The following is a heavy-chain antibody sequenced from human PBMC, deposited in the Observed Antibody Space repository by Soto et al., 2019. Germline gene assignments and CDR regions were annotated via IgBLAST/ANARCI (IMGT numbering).Heavy chain of an antibody. J-gene: IGHJ6*02. V-gene: IGHV4-31*02. CDR1: AGSISSGGYY. CDR3: ARIGGYHYGSGSAWAQYYYYYYGMDV. Sequence: LSLTCTVSAGSISSGGYYWSWIRQHPGKGLEWIGYIYYSGSTYYNPSLKSRVTISVDTSTNQFSLKLSSVTAADTAVYYCARIGGYHYGSGSAWAQYYYYYYGMDVWGQGTTVTVSS. D-gene: IGHD3-10*01. CDR2: IYYSGST.